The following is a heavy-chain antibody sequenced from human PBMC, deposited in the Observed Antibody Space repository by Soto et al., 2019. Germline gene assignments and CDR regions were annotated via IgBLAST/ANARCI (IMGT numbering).Heavy chain of an antibody. D-gene: IGHD1-26*01. CDR1: GGSMSSGYYY. V-gene: IGHV4-61*01. J-gene: IGHJ3*02. CDR3: ARDSREWIVGVTDAFDI. CDR2: IYYSGST. Sequence: PSETLSLTCTVSGGSMSSGYYYWSWIRQAPGKGLEWIGYIYYSGSTNYNPSLKSRVTISVDTSKNQFSLKLSSVTAADTAVYYCARDSREWIVGVTDAFDIWGQGTMVTVSS.